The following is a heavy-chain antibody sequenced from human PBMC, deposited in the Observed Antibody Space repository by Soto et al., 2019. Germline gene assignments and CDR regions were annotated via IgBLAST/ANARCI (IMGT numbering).Heavy chain of an antibody. CDR3: ANRRRVYSYGPLDY. V-gene: IGHV3-23*01. D-gene: IGHD5-18*01. Sequence: VGSLRLSCAASGFTFSSYAMSWVRQAPGKGLEWVSAISGSGGSTYYADSVKGRFTISRDNSKNTLYLQMNSLRAEDTAVYYCANRRRVYSYGPLDYWGQGTLVTVSS. CDR1: GFTFSSYA. J-gene: IGHJ4*02. CDR2: ISGSGGST.